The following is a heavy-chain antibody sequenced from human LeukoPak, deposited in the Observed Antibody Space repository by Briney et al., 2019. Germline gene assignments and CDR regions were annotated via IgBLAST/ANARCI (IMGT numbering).Heavy chain of an antibody. V-gene: IGHV1-2*02. Sequence: ASVKVSCKASGYTFTSYGISWVRQAPGQGLEWMGWINPNSGGTNYAQKFQGRVTMTRDTSISTVYMELSRLRSDDTAVYYCARGEGWVPFDYWGQGTLVTVSS. CDR3: ARGEGWVPFDY. CDR1: GYTFTSYG. D-gene: IGHD1-26*01. J-gene: IGHJ4*02. CDR2: INPNSGGT.